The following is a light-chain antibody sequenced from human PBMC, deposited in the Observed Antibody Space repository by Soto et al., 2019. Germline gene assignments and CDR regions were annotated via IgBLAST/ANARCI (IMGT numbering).Light chain of an antibody. V-gene: IGLV2-14*01. CDR3: GSYTTSSNYV. Sequence: QSVLTQPASVSGSPGQSITISCTGTSSDVGAYKYVSWYQQHPGKAPKLMIYDVSHRPSGVSHRFSGSKSGNTASLTISGLQAEDEADYYCGSYTTSSNYVFGTGTKVTVL. CDR1: SSDVGAYKY. J-gene: IGLJ1*01. CDR2: DVS.